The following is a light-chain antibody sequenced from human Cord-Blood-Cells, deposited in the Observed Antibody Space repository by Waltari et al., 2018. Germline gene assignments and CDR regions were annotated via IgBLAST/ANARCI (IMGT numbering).Light chain of an antibody. V-gene: IGLV1-47*01. Sequence: QSVLTQPPSASGTPGQRVTISCSGSSSNIGSNYVYWYQQLPGTAPKLLIYRNNQRPSGCPDRCSGSKSGASASRAISGLRSEDEADYYCAAWDDSLSGVVFGGGTKLTVL. J-gene: IGLJ2*01. CDR2: RNN. CDR3: AAWDDSLSGVV. CDR1: SSNIGSNY.